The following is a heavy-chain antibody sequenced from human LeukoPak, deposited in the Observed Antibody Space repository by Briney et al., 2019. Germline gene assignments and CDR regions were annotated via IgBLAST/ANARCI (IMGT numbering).Heavy chain of an antibody. CDR3: ARVNDYGGNDDAFDI. CDR2: IRSTGSII. J-gene: IGHJ3*02. CDR1: GFTFSAYA. V-gene: IGHV3-48*03. D-gene: IGHD4-23*01. Sequence: GGSLRLSCEASGFTFSAYAMTWVRQAPGKGLEWVSYIRSTGSIIFYADSVKGRFTISRDNAKNSLYLQMNSLRAEDTALYYCARVNDYGGNDDAFDIWGQGTMVTVSS.